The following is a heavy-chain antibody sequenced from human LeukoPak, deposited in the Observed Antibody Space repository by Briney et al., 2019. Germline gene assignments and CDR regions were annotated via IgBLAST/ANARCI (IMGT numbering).Heavy chain of an antibody. V-gene: IGHV1-69*02. Sequence: RDSGKVACKAAGGTFPTYIINWVRQAPGQVLEWMGRIIPILGIVNYAQKFQGRVTITADKSTSTAYMELSSLRSDDTAVYYCARPTYGGNPIDDAFDIWGQGTMVTVSS. CDR3: ARPTYGGNPIDDAFDI. J-gene: IGHJ3*02. D-gene: IGHD4-23*01. CDR2: IIPILGIV. CDR1: GGTFPTYI.